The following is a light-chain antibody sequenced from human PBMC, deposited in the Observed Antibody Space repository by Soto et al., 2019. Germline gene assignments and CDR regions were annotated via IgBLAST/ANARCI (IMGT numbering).Light chain of an antibody. CDR1: HVISSW. J-gene: IGKJ1*01. CDR2: AAS. V-gene: IGKV1-12*01. CDR3: QQANSFPWT. Sequence: DIQMTQSPSSVSASVGDRVTITCRASHVISSWLAWYQQKPGKAPKLLIYAASSLQAGVPSRFSGSGSGTDFTLTISSLQPEDFATYYCQQANSFPWTFGQGNKLDIK.